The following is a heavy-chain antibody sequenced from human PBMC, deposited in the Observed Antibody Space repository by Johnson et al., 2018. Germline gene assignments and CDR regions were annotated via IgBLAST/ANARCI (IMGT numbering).Heavy chain of an antibody. CDR1: GFTLTDYW. J-gene: IGHJ3*02. D-gene: IGHD3-22*01. Sequence: EVQLVESGGGLVQXGGSXRLXCAASGFTLTDYWMHWVRQAPGKGLVWVSRIKSDGSDTSYADSMKGRFTISRDNAKNTGSLQMDSLRVEDTAGYFCTRGARYHGSSGYYGVFDIWSQGAVVTVSS. CDR3: TRGARYHGSSGYYGVFDI. V-gene: IGHV3-74*01. CDR2: IKSDGSDT.